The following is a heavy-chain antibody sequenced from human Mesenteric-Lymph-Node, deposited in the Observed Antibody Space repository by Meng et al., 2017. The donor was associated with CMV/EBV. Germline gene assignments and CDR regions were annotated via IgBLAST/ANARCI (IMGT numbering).Heavy chain of an antibody. CDR2: VHYTGST. CDR3: ARPFPSWQSPRLDPFGA. D-gene: IGHD6-19*01. J-gene: IGHJ5*02. Sequence: VELRQSGPGQVKASETLSLACTVSGDYISSFYYWGWIRKPPGRALEWIGSVHYTGSTYYSPSLKSRVTVSVDTSKNQFSLRLTSVTAADTAVYYCARPFPSWQSPRLDPFGAWGQGTLVTVSS. CDR1: GDYISSFYY. V-gene: IGHV4-38-2*02.